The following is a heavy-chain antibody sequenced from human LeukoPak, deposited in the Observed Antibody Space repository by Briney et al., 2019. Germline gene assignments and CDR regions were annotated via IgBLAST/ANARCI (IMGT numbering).Heavy chain of an antibody. CDR1: GGTFSSYA. CDR3: ARDTELDAFDI. Sequence: ASVKVSCTASGGTFSSYAISWVRQAPGQGLEWMGGIIPIFGTANYAQKFQGRVTITADESTSTAYMELSSLRSEDTAVYYCARDTELDAFDIWGQGTMVTVSS. J-gene: IGHJ3*02. D-gene: IGHD1-14*01. CDR2: IIPIFGTA. V-gene: IGHV1-69*13.